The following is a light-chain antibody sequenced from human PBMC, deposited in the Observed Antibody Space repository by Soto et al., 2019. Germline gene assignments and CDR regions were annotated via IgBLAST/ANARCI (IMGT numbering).Light chain of an antibody. CDR2: GAS. V-gene: IGKV3-20*01. J-gene: IGKJ5*01. Sequence: IVLTQSPGIWSVSPGERASLSWGASQSISSSFLAWYQQKPGQAPRLLIYGASSRATGIPDRFSGTGSETDFTLTISRMEPEDFAVDDCQQYGSSITFCQGTRLENK. CDR3: QQYGSSIT. CDR1: QSISSSF.